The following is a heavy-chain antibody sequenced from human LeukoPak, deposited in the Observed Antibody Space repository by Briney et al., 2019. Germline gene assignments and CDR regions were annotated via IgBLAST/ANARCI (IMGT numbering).Heavy chain of an antibody. D-gene: IGHD6-19*01. Sequence: PGGSLRLACEASGFTFNTYAIYWVRQAPGEGLEWVSGICGSGGCTYYADSVKGRFTISRDNSKNTVYLQTNSLTGDDTAVYYCAKTTVGYSSGRYPGWPADCWGQGTLVTVSS. J-gene: IGHJ4*02. CDR3: AKTTVGYSSGRYPGWPADC. CDR1: GFTFNTYA. V-gene: IGHV3-23*01. CDR2: ICGSGGCT.